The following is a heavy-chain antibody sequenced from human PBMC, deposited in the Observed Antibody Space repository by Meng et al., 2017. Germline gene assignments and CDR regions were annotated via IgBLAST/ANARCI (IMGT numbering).Heavy chain of an antibody. CDR2: AYYRSKWYH. CDR1: GDSVSSNSAA. J-gene: IGHJ4*02. CDR3: ARGSYSFDS. D-gene: IGHD1-26*01. Sequence: QLQHSGPGLVKPSQTLSLICAISGDSVSSNSAAWNWIRQSPSRGLEWLGRAYYRSKWYHDYAESVKSRISIDPDTSKNQFSLQLRSVTPEDSAVYYCARGSYSFDSWGQRTLVTVSS. V-gene: IGHV6-1*01.